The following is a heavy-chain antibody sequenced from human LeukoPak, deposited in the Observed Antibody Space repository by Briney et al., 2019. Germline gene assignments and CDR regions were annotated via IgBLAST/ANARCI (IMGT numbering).Heavy chain of an antibody. CDR1: GGSISSGSYY. V-gene: IGHV4-61*02. J-gene: IGHJ3*02. CDR3: ARDEADSNYSAFDI. D-gene: IGHD4-11*01. Sequence: SQTLSLTCTVSGGSISSGSYYWSWIRQPAGKGLEWIGRIYTSGSTNYNPSLKSRVTISVDTSKNQFSLKLSSVTAADTAVYYCARDEADSNYSAFDIWGQGTMVTVSS. CDR2: IYTSGST.